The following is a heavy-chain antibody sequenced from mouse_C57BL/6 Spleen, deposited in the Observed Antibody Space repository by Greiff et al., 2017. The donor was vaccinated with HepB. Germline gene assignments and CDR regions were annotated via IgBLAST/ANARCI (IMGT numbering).Heavy chain of an antibody. V-gene: IGHV1-76*01. CDR1: GYTFTDYY. D-gene: IGHD1-1*01. J-gene: IGHJ3*01. Sequence: VQLQQSGAELVRPGASVKLSCKASGYTFTDYYINWVKQRPGQGLEWIARIYSGSGNTYYNEKFKGKATLTAEKSSSTAYMQLSSLTSADSAVYFCAREGDYDGSSSLAYWGQGTLVTVSA. CDR3: AREGDYDGSSSLAY. CDR2: IYSGSGNT.